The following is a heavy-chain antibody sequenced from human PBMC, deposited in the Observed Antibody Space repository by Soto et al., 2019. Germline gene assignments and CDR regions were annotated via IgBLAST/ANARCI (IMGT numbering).Heavy chain of an antibody. CDR3: ARNEGGELLQGYYFDY. CDR1: GFTFSSYA. CDR2: ISYDGSNK. Sequence: GGSLRLSCAASGFTFSSYAMHWVRQAPGKGLEWVAVISYDGSNKYYADSVKGRFTISRDNSKNTLYLQMNSLRAEDTAVYYCARNEGGELLQGYYFDYWGQGTLVTVSS. D-gene: IGHD1-26*01. V-gene: IGHV3-30-3*01. J-gene: IGHJ4*02.